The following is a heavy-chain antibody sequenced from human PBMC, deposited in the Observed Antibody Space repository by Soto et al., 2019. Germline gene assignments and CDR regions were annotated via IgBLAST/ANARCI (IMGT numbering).Heavy chain of an antibody. CDR1: GFTFSSNS. V-gene: IGHV3-21*01. CDR2: ISSMSSYI. CDR3: ARDRAAAGCSSTSCSAYYYGMDV. D-gene: IGHD2-2*01. J-gene: IGHJ6*02. Sequence: GGSLRPSCAASGFTFSSNSTNWARQAPGKGLEWVSSISSMSSYIYYADPAKGRYANSRDNAKNSMYLQMNRLRAEETAVYYCARDRAAAGCSSTSCSAYYYGMDVWGQGTTVTVSS.